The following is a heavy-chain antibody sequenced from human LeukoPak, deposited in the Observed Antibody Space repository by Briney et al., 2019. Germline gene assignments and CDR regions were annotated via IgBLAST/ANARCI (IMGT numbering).Heavy chain of an antibody. Sequence: GGSLRLSCAASGFTFSSYAMSWVRQAPGKGLEWVSAISGSGGSTYYADSVKGRFTISRDNSKNTLYLQMDSLRAEDTAVYYCAKDLATVTSRGTNYWGQGTLVTVSS. V-gene: IGHV3-23*01. CDR2: ISGSGGST. D-gene: IGHD4-17*01. CDR3: AKDLATVTSRGTNY. CDR1: GFTFSSYA. J-gene: IGHJ4*02.